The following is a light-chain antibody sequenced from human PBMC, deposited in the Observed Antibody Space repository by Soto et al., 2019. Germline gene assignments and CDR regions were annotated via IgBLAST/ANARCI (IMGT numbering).Light chain of an antibody. CDR1: NIGSKN. CDR3: QVWDSSHVV. J-gene: IGLJ2*01. CDR2: RDS. V-gene: IGLV3-9*01. Sequence: SYELTQPLSVSVALGQKARITCGGNNIGSKNVHWYQQKPGQAPVLVIYRDSNRPSGIPERFSGSNSGNTATLTISRAQAGDEADYYCQVWDSSHVVFGGGTQLTVL.